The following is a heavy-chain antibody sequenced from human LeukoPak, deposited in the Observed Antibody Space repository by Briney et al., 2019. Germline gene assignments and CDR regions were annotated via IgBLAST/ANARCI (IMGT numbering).Heavy chain of an antibody. Sequence: PSETLSLTCTVSGGSISSYYWSWIRQPPGKGLEWIGSIYYSGSTYYNPSLKSRVTISVDTSKNQFSLKLSSVTAADTAVYYCAISQGSADPYYYGMDVWGQGTTVTVSS. CDR3: AISQGSADPYYYGMDV. D-gene: IGHD3-3*02. CDR1: GGSISSYY. CDR2: IYYSGST. V-gene: IGHV4-59*05. J-gene: IGHJ6*02.